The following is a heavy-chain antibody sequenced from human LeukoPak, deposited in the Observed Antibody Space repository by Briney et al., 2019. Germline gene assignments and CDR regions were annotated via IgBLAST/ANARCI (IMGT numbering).Heavy chain of an antibody. CDR3: AREPIVAKVDAFDI. Sequence: PGRSLRLSCAASGFTFSSYGMHWVRQAPGQGLEWTGWINPNSGGTNYAQKFQGRVTMTRDTSISTAYMELSRLRSDDTAVYYCAREPIVAKVDAFDIWGQGTMVTVSS. J-gene: IGHJ3*02. CDR1: GFTFSSYG. D-gene: IGHD5-12*01. CDR2: INPNSGGT. V-gene: IGHV1-2*02.